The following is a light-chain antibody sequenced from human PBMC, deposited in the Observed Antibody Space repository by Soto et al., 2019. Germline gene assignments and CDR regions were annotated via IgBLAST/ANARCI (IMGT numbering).Light chain of an antibody. Sequence: QSALTQPASVSGSPGQSITISCTGTSSDVGGYKYVSWYQQYPGKAPKLMIYEISNRPSGVSNRFSGSKSGNTASLTISGLQAEDEADYYCSSYTGSVVCGGGTKLTVL. CDR3: SSYTGSVV. CDR2: EIS. J-gene: IGLJ3*02. CDR1: SSDVGGYKY. V-gene: IGLV2-14*01.